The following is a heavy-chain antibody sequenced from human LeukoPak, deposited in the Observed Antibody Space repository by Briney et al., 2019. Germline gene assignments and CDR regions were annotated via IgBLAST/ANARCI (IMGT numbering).Heavy chain of an antibody. CDR3: ASSIAAFFDY. CDR1: GGSISSGSYD. J-gene: IGHJ4*02. Sequence: PSETLSLTCTVSGGSISSGSYDWSWIRQPAGKGLEWIGRIYTSGSTNYNPSLKSRVTISVDTSKNQFSLKLSSVTAADTAVYYCASSIAAFFDYWGQGTLVAVSS. D-gene: IGHD6-6*01. CDR2: IYTSGST. V-gene: IGHV4-61*02.